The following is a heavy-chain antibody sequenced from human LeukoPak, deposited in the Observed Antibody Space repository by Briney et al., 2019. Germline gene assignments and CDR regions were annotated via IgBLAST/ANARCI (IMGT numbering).Heavy chain of an antibody. CDR3: ARDLSRDGIYYFDY. J-gene: IGHJ4*02. CDR2: INPNSGGT. Sequence: ASVKVSCKASGYTFTGYYMHWVRQAPGQGLEWMGWINPNSGGTNYAQKFQGRVTMTRDTSTSTVYMELSSLRSEDTAVYYCARDLSRDGIYYFDYWGQGTLVTVSS. V-gene: IGHV1-2*02. CDR1: GYTFTGYY. D-gene: IGHD5-24*01.